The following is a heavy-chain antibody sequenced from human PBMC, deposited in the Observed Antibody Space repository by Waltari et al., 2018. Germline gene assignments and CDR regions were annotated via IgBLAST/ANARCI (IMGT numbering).Heavy chain of an antibody. CDR1: GFTFSTYS. CDR2: ISSSRGYI. V-gene: IGHV3-21*01. D-gene: IGHD2-2*01. J-gene: IGHJ4*02. Sequence: EVQLVESGGGLVKHGGSLRLSCAASGFTFSTYSMNWVRQAPGKGLEWVSSISSSRGYIHYADSVKGRFTISRDNAKKSLYLQMNSLRAEDTAVYYCARDTPAGLFDYWGQGTLVTVSS. CDR3: ARDTPAGLFDY.